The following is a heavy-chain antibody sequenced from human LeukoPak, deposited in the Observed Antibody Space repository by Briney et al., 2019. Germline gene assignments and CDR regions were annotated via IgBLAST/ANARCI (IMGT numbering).Heavy chain of an antibody. CDR2: ISSSNGDI. D-gene: IGHD4-23*01. CDR1: GFVFSTHS. J-gene: IGHJ5*01. Sequence: RPGGSLRLPCAASGFVFSTHSMNWVRQAPGKGLEWVSWISSSNGDIYYADSVRGRFTISRDDAKKSLYLQMNSLRAEDTAVYYCVRDADGGNSWFDSWGQGTLVTVSS. CDR3: VRDADGGNSWFDS. V-gene: IGHV3-21*01.